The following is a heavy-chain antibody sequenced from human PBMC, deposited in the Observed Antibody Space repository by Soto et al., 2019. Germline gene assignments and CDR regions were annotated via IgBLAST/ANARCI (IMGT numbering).Heavy chain of an antibody. CDR1: GGSISSGGYS. Sequence: QLQLQESGSGLVKPSQTLSLTCAVSGGSISSGGYSWSWIRQPPGKGLEWIGYIYHSGSTYYNPSLXGXAXIXVRRSKNQFSLKLSSVTAADTAVASCAAGGALPRSSWGQGPLVTVAS. V-gene: IGHV4-30-2*01. D-gene: IGHD3-10*01. CDR2: IYHSGST. J-gene: IGHJ5*02. CDR3: AAGGALPRSS.